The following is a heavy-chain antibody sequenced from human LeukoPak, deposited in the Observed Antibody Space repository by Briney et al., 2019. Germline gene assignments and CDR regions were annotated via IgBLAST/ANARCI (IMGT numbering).Heavy chain of an antibody. J-gene: IGHJ3*02. D-gene: IGHD3-3*01. CDR3: ARDRADFWSGYYPSYDAFDI. V-gene: IGHV3-21*01. CDR1: GFTFSSYS. CDR2: ISSSSSYI. Sequence: GGSLRLSCAASGFTFSSYSMNWVRQAPGKGLEWVSSISSSSSYIYYADSVKGRFTISRDNAKNSLYLQMNSLRAEDTAVYYCARDRADFWSGYYPSYDAFDIWGQGTMVTVSS.